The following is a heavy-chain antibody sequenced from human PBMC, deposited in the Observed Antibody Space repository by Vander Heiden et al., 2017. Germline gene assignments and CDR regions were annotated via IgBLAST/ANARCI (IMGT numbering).Heavy chain of an antibody. CDR3: ARVRGYCSSTSCLLGMDV. J-gene: IGHJ6*02. Sequence: EVQLVESGGGLVQPGGSLRLSCAASGFTFSSYWMSWVRQAPGKGLEWVANIKQDGSEKYYVDSVKGRFTISRDNAKNSLYLQMNSLRAEDTAVYYCARVRGYCSSTSCLLGMDVWGQGTTVTVSS. CDR1: GFTFSSYW. D-gene: IGHD2-2*01. CDR2: IKQDGSEK. V-gene: IGHV3-7*01.